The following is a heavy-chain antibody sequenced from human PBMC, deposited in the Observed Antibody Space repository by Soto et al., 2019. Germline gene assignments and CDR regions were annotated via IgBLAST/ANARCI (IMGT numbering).Heavy chain of an antibody. CDR2: IKEDGSEK. CDR1: GFRISNYF. Sequence: PGGSLRLSGVGSGFRISNYFMSWVRQAPGEGLEWVANIKEDGSEKYYVESVKGRFTISRDNAKNSLYLQVNSLRDEDTAVYYCARPRFRGMDVWGQGTAVTVSS. V-gene: IGHV3-7*03. D-gene: IGHD3-10*01. J-gene: IGHJ6*02. CDR3: ARPRFRGMDV.